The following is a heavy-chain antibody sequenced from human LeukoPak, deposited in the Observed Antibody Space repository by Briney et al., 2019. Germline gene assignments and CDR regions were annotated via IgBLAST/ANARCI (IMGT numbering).Heavy chain of an antibody. J-gene: IGHJ4*02. Sequence: GGSLRLSCTASGFTFGDYAMSWVRQAPGKGLEWVGFIRSKAYGGTTEYAASVKGRFTISRDDSKSIAYLQMNSLKTEDTAVYYCTRAQLGIRYWGQGTLVTVSS. CDR2: IRSKAYGGTT. CDR3: TRAQLGIRY. CDR1: GFTFGDYA. D-gene: IGHD7-27*01. V-gene: IGHV3-49*04.